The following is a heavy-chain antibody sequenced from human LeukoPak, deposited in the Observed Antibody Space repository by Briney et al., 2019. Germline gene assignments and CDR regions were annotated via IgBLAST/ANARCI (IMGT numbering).Heavy chain of an antibody. J-gene: IGHJ4*02. CDR3: ARDEGSEVPSIRGFDF. Sequence: QPGGSLRLSCAASGFAFSTYWIHWVRHAPGKGLVWVSSINRDGSRTYYADSVKGRFTISRDNAKNTLYLQMNSLRAEDTAVFYCARDEGSEVPSIRGFDFWGQGTLVTVSS. CDR1: GFAFSTYW. D-gene: IGHD3-3*02. V-gene: IGHV3-74*01. CDR2: INRDGSRT.